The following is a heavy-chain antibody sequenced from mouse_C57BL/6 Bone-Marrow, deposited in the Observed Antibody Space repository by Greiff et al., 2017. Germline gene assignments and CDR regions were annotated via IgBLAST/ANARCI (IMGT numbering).Heavy chain of an antibody. CDR3: TTLYGNYDY. V-gene: IGHV14-4*01. CDR1: GFNIKDDY. CDR2: IDPENGDT. Sequence: DVKLVESGAELVRPGASVKLSCTASGFNIKDDYMHWVKQRPEQGLEWIGWIDPENGDTEYASKFQGKATITADTSSNTAYLQLSSLTSEDTAVYYCTTLYGNYDYWGQGTTLTVSS. J-gene: IGHJ2*01. D-gene: IGHD2-1*01.